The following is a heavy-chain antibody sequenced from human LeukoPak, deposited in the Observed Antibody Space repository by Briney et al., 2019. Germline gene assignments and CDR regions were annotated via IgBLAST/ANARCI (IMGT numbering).Heavy chain of an antibody. CDR1: GGSISSYY. Sequence: SETLSLTCTVSGGSISSYYWSWIRQPPGKGLEWIGYIYYSGSTNYNPSPKSRVTISVDTSKNQFSLKLSSVTAADTAVYYCARLVESAYYDSTTTWGQGTMVTVSS. J-gene: IGHJ3*01. V-gene: IGHV4-59*08. CDR3: ARLVESAYYDSTTT. CDR2: IYYSGST. D-gene: IGHD3-22*01.